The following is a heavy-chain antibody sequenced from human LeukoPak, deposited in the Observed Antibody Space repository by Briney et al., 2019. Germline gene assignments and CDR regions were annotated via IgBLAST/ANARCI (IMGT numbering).Heavy chain of an antibody. CDR3: ARDDWNRRFDY. Sequence: AASVKVSCKASGYTFTSYGISWVRQAPGQGLEWMGWISAYNSNTNYAQKLQGRVTMTTDTSTSTAYMELSRLRSDDTAVYYCARDDWNRRFDYWGQGTLVTVSS. CDR2: ISAYNSNT. D-gene: IGHD1-1*01. J-gene: IGHJ4*02. V-gene: IGHV1-18*01. CDR1: GYTFTSYG.